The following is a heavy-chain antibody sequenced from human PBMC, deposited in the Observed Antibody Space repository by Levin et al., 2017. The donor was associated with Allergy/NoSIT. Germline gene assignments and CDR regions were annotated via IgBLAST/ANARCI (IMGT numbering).Heavy chain of an antibody. Sequence: GESLKISCAASGFTFSSYWMSWVRQAPGKGLEWVANIKQDGSEKYYVDSVKGRFTISRDNAKNSLYLQMNSLRAEDTAVYYCARVSRKIWSHGTFFDYWGQGTLVTVSS. D-gene: IGHD3-3*01. V-gene: IGHV3-7*01. J-gene: IGHJ4*02. CDR3: ARVSRKIWSHGTFFDY. CDR2: IKQDGSEK. CDR1: GFTFSSYW.